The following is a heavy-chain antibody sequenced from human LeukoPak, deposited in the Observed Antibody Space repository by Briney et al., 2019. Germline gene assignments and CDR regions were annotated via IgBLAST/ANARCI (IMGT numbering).Heavy chain of an antibody. V-gene: IGHV4-39*01. Sequence: SETLSLTCTVSGGSISSSRYYWGWIRQPPGKGLEWIGDIYYSGSTYYNPSLESRVTISMDTSKNQFSLKLSSVTAADTAVYYCERQRDALYYFDSWGQGTLVTVSS. D-gene: IGHD5-24*01. J-gene: IGHJ4*02. CDR2: IYYSGST. CDR3: ERQRDALYYFDS. CDR1: GGSISSSRYY.